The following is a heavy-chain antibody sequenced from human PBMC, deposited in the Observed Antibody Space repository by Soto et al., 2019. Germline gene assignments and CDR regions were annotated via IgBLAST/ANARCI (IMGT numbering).Heavy chain of an antibody. CDR3: ARVVGAPNWFDP. D-gene: IGHD1-26*01. Sequence: EVQLVESGGGLVQPGGSLRLSCAASGLTFSSNWMSCVRQAPGRGLECVANIKQDGNEKYYVDSVKGRFTISRDNAKNSLYLQMNSLRAEDTAVYYCARVVGAPNWFDPWGQGTLVTVSS. J-gene: IGHJ5*02. V-gene: IGHV3-7*04. CDR1: GLTFSSNW. CDR2: IKQDGNEK.